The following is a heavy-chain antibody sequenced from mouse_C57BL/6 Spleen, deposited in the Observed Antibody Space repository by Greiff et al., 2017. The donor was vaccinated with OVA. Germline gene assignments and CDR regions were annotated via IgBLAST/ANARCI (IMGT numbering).Heavy chain of an antibody. V-gene: IGHV1-54*01. CDR1: GYAFTNYL. D-gene: IGHD3-1*01. Sequence: QVQLQQSGAELVRPGTSVKVSCKASGYAFTNYLIEWVKQRPGQGLEWIGEINPGSGGTNYNEKFKGKATLTADKSSSTAYMQLSSLTSEDSAVYYCAGSGGYYGDFDVWGTGTAVTVSS. CDR2: INPGSGGT. J-gene: IGHJ1*03. CDR3: AGSGGYYGDFDV.